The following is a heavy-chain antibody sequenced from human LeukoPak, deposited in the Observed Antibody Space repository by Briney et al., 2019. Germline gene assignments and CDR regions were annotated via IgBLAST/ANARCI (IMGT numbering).Heavy chain of an antibody. Sequence: ASVKVSCKASGGTFSSYAISWVRQAPGQGLEWMGRIIPIFGAGNYAQKFQGRVTITADKSTSTAYMELSSLRAEDTAVYFCARAGGYSGYGDWCVPWGQGTLVTVSS. CDR2: IIPIFGAG. J-gene: IGHJ5*02. D-gene: IGHD5-12*01. CDR1: GGTFSSYA. V-gene: IGHV1-69*06. CDR3: ARAGGYSGYGDWCVP.